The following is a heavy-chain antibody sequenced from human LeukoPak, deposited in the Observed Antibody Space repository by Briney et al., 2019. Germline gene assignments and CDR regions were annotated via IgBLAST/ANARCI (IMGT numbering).Heavy chain of an antibody. CDR2: ISSSSSYI. V-gene: IGHV3-21*01. J-gene: IGHJ4*02. CDR3: ARENYYGSGSSLDY. D-gene: IGHD3-10*01. Sequence: GGSLRLSCAASGFTFSSSSMNWVRQAPGKGLEWVSSISSSSSYIYYADSVKGRFTISRDNAKNSLYLQMNNLRAEDTAVYFCARENYYGSGSSLDYWGQGTLVTVSS. CDR1: GFTFSSSS.